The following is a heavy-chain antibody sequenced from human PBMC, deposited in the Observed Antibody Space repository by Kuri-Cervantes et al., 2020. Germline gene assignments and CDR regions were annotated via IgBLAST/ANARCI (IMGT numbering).Heavy chain of an antibody. CDR2: ISSGGSTI. J-gene: IGHJ4*02. CDR1: GLTFSSTS. CDR3: ARNPPTGIAAAEYYFDY. D-gene: IGHD6-13*01. Sequence: GESLKISCAVSGLTFSSTSMNWVRQAPGKGLEWVSYISSGGSTIYYADFVKGRFTISRDNAKNSLYLQMNSLRAEDTAVYYCARNPPTGIAAAEYYFDYWGQGTLVTVSS. V-gene: IGHV3-48*01.